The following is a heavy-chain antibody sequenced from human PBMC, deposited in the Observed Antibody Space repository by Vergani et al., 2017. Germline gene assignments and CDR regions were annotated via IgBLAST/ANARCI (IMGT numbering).Heavy chain of an antibody. J-gene: IGHJ6*02. D-gene: IGHD6-13*01. V-gene: IGHV3-33*08. Sequence: MQLLESGGGLVQPGGSLRLSCVVSGFTFSSYGMHWVRQAPGKGLEWVAVIWYDGSNKYYADSVKGRFTISRDNSKNTLYLQMNSLRAEETAVYYCARSYSSSWYGGWAQPNYYYYYGMDVWGQGTTVTVSS. CDR2: IWYDGSNK. CDR1: GFTFSSYG. CDR3: ARSYSSSWYGGWAQPNYYYYYGMDV.